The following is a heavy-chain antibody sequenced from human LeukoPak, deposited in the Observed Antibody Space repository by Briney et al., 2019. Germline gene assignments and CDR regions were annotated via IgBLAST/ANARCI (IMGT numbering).Heavy chain of an antibody. CDR2: TRNKINSDSK. CDR3: SRNEWGLPPA. Sequence: GGSLRLSCAASGFSVSDYHMEWVRQAPGKGLEWVGRTRNKINSDSKEYAASVQGRFTISRDDSKNSLFLQMNSLKIEDTAVYYCSRNEWGLPPAWCQGTQVTVSS. J-gene: IGHJ5*02. D-gene: IGHD1-26*01. V-gene: IGHV3-72*01. CDR1: GFSVSDYH.